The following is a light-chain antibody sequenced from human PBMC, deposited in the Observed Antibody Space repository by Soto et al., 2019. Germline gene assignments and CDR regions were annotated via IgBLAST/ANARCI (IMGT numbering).Light chain of an antibody. CDR1: QGISIY. J-gene: IGKJ3*01. CDR2: GAS. V-gene: IGKV1-27*01. Sequence: DIQMTQSPSSLSAFVGDRVTITCRASQGISIYLAWYQQKPGKVPNVLIYGASTLRSGVPSRFSGTGSGTDFTLTISSLQPEDVAIYYCQKYDSAPFTFGPGTTVELK. CDR3: QKYDSAPFT.